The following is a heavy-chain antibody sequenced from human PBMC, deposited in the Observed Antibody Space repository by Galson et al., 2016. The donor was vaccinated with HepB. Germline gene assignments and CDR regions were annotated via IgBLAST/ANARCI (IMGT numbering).Heavy chain of an antibody. J-gene: IGHJ5*02. CDR1: GFTCRNYA. CDR3: ARGSGTERYDWFDP. D-gene: IGHD6-13*01. CDR2: IQQDGASK. Sequence: SLRLSCAASGFTCRNYAMHWARQAPGKGLEWVAVIQQDGASKYYADSVKGRFTISRDTSKNTLYLQMNSLRVEDTAVYFCARGSGTERYDWFDPWGQGTLVTVSS. V-gene: IGHV3-30-3*01.